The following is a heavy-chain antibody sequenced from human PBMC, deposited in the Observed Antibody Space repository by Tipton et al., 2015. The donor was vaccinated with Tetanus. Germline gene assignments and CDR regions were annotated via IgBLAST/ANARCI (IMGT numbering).Heavy chain of an antibody. CDR2: IYDSGNT. D-gene: IGHD5-12*01. Sequence: LRLSCTVSGGSISTGGYSWNWIRQLPGKGLEWIGYIYDSGNTHYNPSLKSRVTISIDGSKTQFSLKSTSVTAADTAVYYCARNHPPRGYPYGGFHSWGQGTLVTVSS. J-gene: IGHJ4*02. CDR1: GGSISTGGYS. CDR3: ARNHPPRGYPYGGFHS. V-gene: IGHV4-31*03.